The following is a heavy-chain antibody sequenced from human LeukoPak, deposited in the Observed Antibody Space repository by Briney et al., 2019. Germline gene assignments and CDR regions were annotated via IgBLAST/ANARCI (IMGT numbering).Heavy chain of an antibody. V-gene: IGHV3-23*01. J-gene: IGHJ6*02. CDR1: GFTFSSYA. D-gene: IGHD4-4*01. Sequence: GGSLRLSCAASGFTFSSYAMSWVRQAPGKGLEWVSAISGSGGSTYYADSVKGRFTISRDNSKNTLYLQMNSLRAEDTAVYYCAKDDYSNYYYYGMDVWGQGTTVTVSS. CDR3: AKDDYSNYYYYGMDV. CDR2: ISGSGGST.